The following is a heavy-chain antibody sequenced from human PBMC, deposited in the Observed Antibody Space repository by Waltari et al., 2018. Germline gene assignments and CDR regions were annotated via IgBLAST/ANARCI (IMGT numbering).Heavy chain of an antibody. CDR3: ARRSTTVFDYDISGYYYLPDY. J-gene: IGHJ4*02. Sequence: QLQLQESGPGLVKPSETLSLTCTVSGGSISSSSYYWGWIRQPPGKGLEWIGSIYYSGSTYYKPARTSRVTISVDTSKIQFSLKLSSVTAADTAVYYCARRSTTVFDYDISGYYYLPDYWGQGTLVTVSS. CDR1: GGSISSSSYY. D-gene: IGHD3-22*01. V-gene: IGHV4-39*01. CDR2: IYYSGST.